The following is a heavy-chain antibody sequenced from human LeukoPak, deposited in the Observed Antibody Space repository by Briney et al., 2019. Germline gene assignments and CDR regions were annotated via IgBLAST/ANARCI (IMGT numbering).Heavy chain of an antibody. J-gene: IGHJ5*02. CDR2: IYYTGVT. Sequence: SETLSLTCTVSGGYIITSGHYWGWIRQPPGKGLEWIGSIYYTGVTSTNPFFRSRMSISVDTSKNQFSLNLTSVAAADAAVYYCARERSSSGGHNWFDPWGQGTLVTVSS. CDR1: GGYIITSGHY. CDR3: ARERSSSGGHNWFDP. V-gene: IGHV4-39*07. D-gene: IGHD4-23*01.